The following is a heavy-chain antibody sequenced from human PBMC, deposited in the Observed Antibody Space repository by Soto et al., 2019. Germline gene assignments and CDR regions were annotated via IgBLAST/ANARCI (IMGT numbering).Heavy chain of an antibody. CDR3: AKGGNSEEKYYYYGMDV. D-gene: IGHD2-21*02. J-gene: IGHJ6*02. Sequence: GGSLRLSXAASGFTFSSYAMSWVRQAPGKGLEWVSAISGSGGSTYYADSVKGRFTISRDNSKNTLYLQMNSLRAEDTAVYYCAKGGNSEEKYYYYGMDVWGQGTTVTVSS. CDR1: GFTFSSYA. V-gene: IGHV3-23*01. CDR2: ISGSGGST.